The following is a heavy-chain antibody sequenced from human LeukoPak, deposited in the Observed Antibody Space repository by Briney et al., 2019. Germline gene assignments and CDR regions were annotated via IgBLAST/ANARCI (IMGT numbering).Heavy chain of an antibody. CDR2: INPNSGGT. J-gene: IGHJ6*03. CDR1: GYMFTGYY. D-gene: IGHD6-19*01. Sequence: ASVNLSFKASGYMFTGYYMRWVRQAPGQGLEWMGWINPNSGGTNYAQKFQGRVTMTRDTSISTAYMDLNRLRSDDTAVYYCARVVAVTGTPVYYMDYWGQGTTVTVSS. CDR3: ARVVAVTGTPVYYMDY. V-gene: IGHV1-2*02.